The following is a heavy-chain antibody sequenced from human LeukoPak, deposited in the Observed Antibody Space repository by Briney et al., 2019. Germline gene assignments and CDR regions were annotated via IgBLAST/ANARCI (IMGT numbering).Heavy chain of an antibody. J-gene: IGHJ4*02. V-gene: IGHV3-7*01. CDR1: EFIFNRFW. CDR3: ARNPPITVTG. Sequence: GSLRLSCAASEFIFNRFWMTWVRQAPGKGLEWVASIKEDGSEKHYVDSVKGRFTISRDNAKNSLYLQMNSLRVDDTAVYYCARNPPITVTGWGQGTLVTVSS. D-gene: IGHD4-17*01. CDR2: IKEDGSEK.